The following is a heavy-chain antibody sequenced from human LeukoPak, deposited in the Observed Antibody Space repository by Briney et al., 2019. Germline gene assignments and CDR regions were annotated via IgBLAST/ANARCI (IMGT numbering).Heavy chain of an antibody. J-gene: IGHJ4*02. CDR1: GYTFTSYG. V-gene: IGHV1-18*01. CDR2: ISAYNGNT. Sequence: ASVKVSCKASGYTFTSYGISWVRQAPGQGLEWMGWISAYNGNTNYAQKLQGRVTMTTDTSTSTAYMELRSLRSDDTAVYYCARDLQPSSITIFGVVDYYFDYWGQGTLVTVSS. D-gene: IGHD3-3*01. CDR3: ARDLQPSSITIFGVVDYYFDY.